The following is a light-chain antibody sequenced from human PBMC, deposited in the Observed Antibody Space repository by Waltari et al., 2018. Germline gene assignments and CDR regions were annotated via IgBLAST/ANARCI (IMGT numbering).Light chain of an antibody. J-gene: IGLJ2*01. Sequence: SDVLTQPPSVSVAPGQTAIIPCGATNIKTKHVHWYQQKPGQAPLLVLHYDNPRPSGVPERFSGSKSADTATLTISRVEAGDEADFYCQVWDSGPAHVIFGGGTKLTVL. CDR3: QVWDSGPAHVI. CDR2: YDN. CDR1: NIKTKH. V-gene: IGLV3-21*02.